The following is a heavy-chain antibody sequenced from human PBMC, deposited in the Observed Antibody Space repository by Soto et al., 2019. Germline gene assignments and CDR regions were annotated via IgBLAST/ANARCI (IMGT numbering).Heavy chain of an antibody. CDR1: GYTFTSYD. V-gene: IGHV1-8*01. J-gene: IGHJ5*02. D-gene: IGHD3-10*01. CDR3: ARLLWFGELHNWFDP. Sequence: GASVKVSCKASGYTFTSYDTNWVRQATGQGLEWMGWMNPNSGNTGYAQKFQGRVTMTRNTSISTAYMELSSLRSEDTAVYYCARLLWFGELHNWFDPWGQGTLVTVSS. CDR2: MNPNSGNT.